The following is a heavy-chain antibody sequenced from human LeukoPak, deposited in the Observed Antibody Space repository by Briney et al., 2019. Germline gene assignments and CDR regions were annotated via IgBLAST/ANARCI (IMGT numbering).Heavy chain of an antibody. CDR2: ISSSSSTI. D-gene: IGHD1-26*01. Sequence: GGSLRLSCAASGFTFSSYSMNWVRQAPGKGLEWVSYISSSSSTIYYADSVKGRFTISRDNAKNSLYLQMNSLRAEDTAVYYCARIGGSYYYYYMDVWGKGTTVTVSS. J-gene: IGHJ6*03. V-gene: IGHV3-48*01. CDR1: GFTFSSYS. CDR3: ARIGGSYYYYYMDV.